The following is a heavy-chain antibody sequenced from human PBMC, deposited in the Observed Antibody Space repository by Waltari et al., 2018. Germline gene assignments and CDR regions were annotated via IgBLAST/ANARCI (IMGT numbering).Heavy chain of an antibody. CDR2: IDYSGST. D-gene: IGHD3-22*01. V-gene: IGHV4-31*03. CDR3: ARDAHATYDSSGYPI. CDR1: GGSISSGGYY. J-gene: IGHJ4*02. Sequence: QVQLQESGPGLVKPSQTLSLTCTVSGGSISSGGYYWSWIRQHPGKGLEWIGYIDYSGSTYYNPSLKGRVTISVDTSKNQFSLKLSSVTAADTAVYYCARDAHATYDSSGYPIWGQGTLVTVSS.